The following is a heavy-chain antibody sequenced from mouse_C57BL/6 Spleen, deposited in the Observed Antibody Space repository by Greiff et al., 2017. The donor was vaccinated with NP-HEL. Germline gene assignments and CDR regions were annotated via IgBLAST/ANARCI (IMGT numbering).Heavy chain of an antibody. V-gene: IGHV3-1*01. CDR3: ARDRSQGGFAY. D-gene: IGHD3-2*02. J-gene: IGHJ3*01. Sequence: VQVVESGPGMVKPSQSLSLTCTVTGYSITSGYDWHWIRHFPGNKLEWMGYISYSGSTNYNPSLKSRISITHDTSKNHFFLKLNSVTTEDTATYYCARDRSQGGFAYWGQGTLVTVSA. CDR2: ISYSGST. CDR1: GYSITSGYD.